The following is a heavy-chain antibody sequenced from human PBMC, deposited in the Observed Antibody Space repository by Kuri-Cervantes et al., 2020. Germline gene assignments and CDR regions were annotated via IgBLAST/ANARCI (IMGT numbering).Heavy chain of an antibody. CDR2: ISGSGGST. D-gene: IGHD2-15*01. J-gene: IGHJ4*02. V-gene: IGHV3-23*01. CDR1: GFTFDDYA. Sequence: GESLKISCAASGFTFDDYAMHWVRQAPGKGLEWVSAISGSGGSTYYADSVKGRFTISRDNSKNTLYLQMNSLRAEDTAVYYCAKGSGDYWGQGTLVTVSS. CDR3: AKGSGDY.